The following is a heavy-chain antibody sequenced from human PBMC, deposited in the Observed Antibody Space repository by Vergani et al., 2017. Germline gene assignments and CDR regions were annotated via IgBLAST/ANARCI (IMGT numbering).Heavy chain of an antibody. CDR2: ISYDGSTK. CDR3: ARDRSGGSVVGFDP. J-gene: IGHJ5*02. D-gene: IGHD3-16*01. V-gene: IGHV3-30-3*01. CDR1: GFTFSSSA. Sequence: QVQLVESGGGVVPTGRSLRLSCAASGFTFSSSAMHWVRQAPGKGLEGVAVISYDGSTKYYADSVEGRFTISRDNSKTTLYLQMNSLRAEDTAVYYCARDRSGGSVVGFDPWGQGTLVTVSS.